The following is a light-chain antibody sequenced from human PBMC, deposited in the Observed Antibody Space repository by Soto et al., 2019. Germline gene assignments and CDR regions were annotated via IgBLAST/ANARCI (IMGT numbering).Light chain of an antibody. CDR1: GSNIGKNY. V-gene: IGLV1-51*01. Sequence: QSVLTQPPSVSAAPGQKVTISCSGSGSNIGKNYVSWYQQLPGTAPKVLIYDNYKRPSGIPDRFSGSKSGTSATLDITGLQTGDEADYYCGTWDGGLNAFYIFGTGTKLTVL. CDR3: GTWDGGLNAFYI. CDR2: DNY. J-gene: IGLJ1*01.